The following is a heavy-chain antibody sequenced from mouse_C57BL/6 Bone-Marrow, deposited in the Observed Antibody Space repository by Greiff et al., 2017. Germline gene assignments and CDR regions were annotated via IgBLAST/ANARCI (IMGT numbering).Heavy chain of an antibody. CDR2: ISYDGSN. Sequence: EVQLVESGPGLVKPSPSLSLTCSVTGYSITSGYYWNLIRQFPGNKLEWMDYISYDGSNHYNPSLKNRISITRDTSKNQFFLKLNSVTTEDTATYYCARDGCPRGIGYWGQGTTLTVSS. V-gene: IGHV3-6*01. J-gene: IGHJ2*01. CDR3: ARDGCPRGIGY. CDR1: GYSITSGYY.